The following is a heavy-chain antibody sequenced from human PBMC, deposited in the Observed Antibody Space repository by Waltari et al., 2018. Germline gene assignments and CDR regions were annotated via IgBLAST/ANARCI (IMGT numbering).Heavy chain of an antibody. D-gene: IGHD5-12*01. J-gene: IGHJ4*02. CDR2: INDGGGST. Sequence: EVQLLESGGGLVQPGGSLRLSCSVSGITFSAYAMSLVGQVPGKGLEWVSGINDGGGSTYYADSVKGRFTISRDNSRKMLFLQMSGLRAEDTAIYYCAKETLRWFDYWGQGTLVAVSS. CDR1: GITFSAYA. CDR3: AKETLRWFDY. V-gene: IGHV3-23*01.